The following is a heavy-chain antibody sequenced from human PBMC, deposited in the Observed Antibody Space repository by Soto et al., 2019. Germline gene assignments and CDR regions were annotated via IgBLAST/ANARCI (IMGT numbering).Heavy chain of an antibody. V-gene: IGHV3-48*02. J-gene: IGHJ6*02. Sequence: PGGSLRLSCAASGFTFSSYSMNWVRQAPGKGLEWVSYISSSSSTIYYADSVKGRFTISRDNAKNSLYLQMNSLRDEDTAVYYCARGTVTTSFYYYGMDVWGQGTLVTVSS. CDR2: ISSSSSTI. CDR1: GFTFSSYS. D-gene: IGHD4-17*01. CDR3: ARGTVTTSFYYYGMDV.